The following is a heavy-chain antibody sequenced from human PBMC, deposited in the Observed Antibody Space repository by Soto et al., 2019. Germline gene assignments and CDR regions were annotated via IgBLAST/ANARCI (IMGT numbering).Heavy chain of an antibody. CDR3: ARNPGVGYCSGGSCYAPDH. V-gene: IGHV3-30*04. CDR1: GFTFNSHA. J-gene: IGHJ4*02. CDR2: ISFDGRNE. Sequence: QEQLVESGGGVVQPGRSLRLSCVASGFTFNSHAMDWVRQAPGKGLEWVALISFDGRNEYYADSVKGRFTVSRDNSKNTLYLQMNSLSTEDTAVYYCARNPGVGYCSGGSCYAPDHWGQGTLVNVSS. D-gene: IGHD2-15*01.